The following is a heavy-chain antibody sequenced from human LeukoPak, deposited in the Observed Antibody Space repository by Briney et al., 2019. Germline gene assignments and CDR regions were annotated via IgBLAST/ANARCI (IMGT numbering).Heavy chain of an antibody. D-gene: IGHD1-26*01. Sequence: GGSLRLSCAASGFTFNTYNMNWVRQAPGKGLQWVSYISGSSSTVFYSDSVKGRFTISRDNAKNSLYLQMNSLRAEDSAVYYCARDRRVDGMDVWGQGTTVIVSS. CDR2: ISGSSSTV. CDR3: ARDRRVDGMDV. J-gene: IGHJ6*02. V-gene: IGHV3-48*01. CDR1: GFTFNTYN.